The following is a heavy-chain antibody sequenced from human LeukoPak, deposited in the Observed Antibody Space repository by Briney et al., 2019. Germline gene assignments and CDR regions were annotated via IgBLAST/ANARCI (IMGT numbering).Heavy chain of an antibody. Sequence: PGGSLRLSCAASGFTFSSYAMSWVRQAPGKGLEWVSAISGSGGSTYYADSVKGRFTISRDNSKNTLYLQMNSLRAEDTAVYYCAKGQEGWTTRYYDFWSGYPTSPYWYFDLWGRGTLVTVSS. D-gene: IGHD3-3*01. CDR3: AKGQEGWTTRYYDFWSGYPTSPYWYFDL. J-gene: IGHJ2*01. V-gene: IGHV3-23*01. CDR2: ISGSGGST. CDR1: GFTFSSYA.